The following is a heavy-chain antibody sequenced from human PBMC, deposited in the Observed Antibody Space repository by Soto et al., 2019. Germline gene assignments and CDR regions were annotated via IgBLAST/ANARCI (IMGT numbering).Heavy chain of an antibody. Sequence: QVQLQESGPGLVKPSQTLSLTCTVSGGSISSGGYFWSWIRQHPGKGLEWIGFIYYSGSTYYNPSLKSRVTISVDTSKNQFSLKLSSVTAADTAVYYYARAGAAPYYYYGMDVWGQGTTVTVSS. D-gene: IGHD6-6*01. CDR3: ARAGAAPYYYYGMDV. CDR2: IYYSGST. J-gene: IGHJ6*02. CDR1: GGSISSGGYF. V-gene: IGHV4-31*03.